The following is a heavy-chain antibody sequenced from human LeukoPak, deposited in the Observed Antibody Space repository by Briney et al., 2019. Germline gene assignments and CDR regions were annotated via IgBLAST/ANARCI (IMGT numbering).Heavy chain of an antibody. CDR1: GFTFSSYS. J-gene: IGHJ4*02. CDR2: ISSSSSTI. Sequence: GGSLRLSCAASGFTFSSYSMNWVRQAPGRGLEWVSYISSSSSTIYYADSVKGRFTISRDNAKNSLYLQMNSLRAEDTAVYYCASQIMITFGGVIVRDYWGQGTLVTVSS. D-gene: IGHD3-16*02. V-gene: IGHV3-48*04. CDR3: ASQIMITFGGVIVRDY.